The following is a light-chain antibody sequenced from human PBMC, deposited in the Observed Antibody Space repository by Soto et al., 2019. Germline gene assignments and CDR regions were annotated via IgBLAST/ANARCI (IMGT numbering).Light chain of an antibody. CDR3: QQYNNWPLT. V-gene: IGKV3-15*01. CDR2: VAS. Sequence: EIVMTQSPATLSVSPGERATLSCRASQSVSSNLARYQQKPGQAPRLLIYVASTRATGIPARFSGSGSGTEFTLTISSLQSEDFAVYYCQQYNNWPLTFGGGTKVEIK. J-gene: IGKJ4*01. CDR1: QSVSSN.